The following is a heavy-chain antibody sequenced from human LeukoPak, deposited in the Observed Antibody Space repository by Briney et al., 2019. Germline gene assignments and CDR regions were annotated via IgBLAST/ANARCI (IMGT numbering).Heavy chain of an antibody. V-gene: IGHV3-53*01. J-gene: IGHJ4*02. D-gene: IGHD3-22*01. CDR1: GFTVSSNY. Sequence: GGSLRLSYAASGFTVSSNYMNWVRQAPGKGLEWVSIIYSGGNTHYADSVKGRFTISRDNSQNTLYLQMNSLRPEDTAVYYCARLLYYYDSSIYQRYFDYWGQGTLVTVSS. CDR3: ARLLYYYDSSIYQRYFDY. CDR2: IYSGGNT.